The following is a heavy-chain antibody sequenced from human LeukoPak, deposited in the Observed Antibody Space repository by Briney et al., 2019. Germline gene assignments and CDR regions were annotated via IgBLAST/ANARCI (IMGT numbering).Heavy chain of an antibody. J-gene: IGHJ6*03. CDR3: ASDYSDDWLHYDIMDV. D-gene: IGHD3-9*01. Sequence: GGSLRLSCAASGFTFSSYWMHWVRQAPGKGLVWVSRINTGGSSTSYADSVKGRFTISRDNAKNTLYLQMNSLRAEDTAVYYCASDYSDDWLHYDIMDVWGKGTTVTVSS. CDR1: GFTFSSYW. CDR2: INTGGSST. V-gene: IGHV3-74*01.